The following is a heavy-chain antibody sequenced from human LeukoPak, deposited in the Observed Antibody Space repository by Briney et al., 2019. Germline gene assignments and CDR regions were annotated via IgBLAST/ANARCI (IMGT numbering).Heavy chain of an antibody. V-gene: IGHV1-18*01. D-gene: IGHD4-11*01. J-gene: IGHJ4*02. CDR1: GYTFTSYG. CDR3: ARVPVSGPGARFDY. Sequence: ASVKVSCKASGYTFTSYGISWVRQAPGQGLEWMGWISAYNVNTNDAQKLQGRVTVTTDTSTTTAYMELRSLRSDYTAVYYCARVPVSGPGARFDYWGQGTLVTVSS. CDR2: ISAYNVNT.